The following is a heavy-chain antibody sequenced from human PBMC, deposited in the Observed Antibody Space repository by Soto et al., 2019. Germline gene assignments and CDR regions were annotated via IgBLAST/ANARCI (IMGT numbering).Heavy chain of an antibody. J-gene: IGHJ4*02. D-gene: IGHD4-4*01. Sequence: GGSLRLSCAASGFTINIYAMSWIRPAPGKGLEWVSAISGSGGGTYYADSVKGRFTISRDNSKNTLYLQMNSLRAEDTAVYYCVKDIPWDYNNYNTFDYWGQGTLVTVSS. V-gene: IGHV3-23*01. CDR3: VKDIPWDYNNYNTFDY. CDR2: ISGSGGGT. CDR1: GFTINIYA.